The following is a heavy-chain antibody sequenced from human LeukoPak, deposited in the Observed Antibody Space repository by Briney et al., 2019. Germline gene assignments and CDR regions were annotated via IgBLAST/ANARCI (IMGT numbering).Heavy chain of an antibody. D-gene: IGHD3-16*01. CDR1: GGSFSGYY. V-gene: IGHV4-34*01. CDR3: ARLRRGIAGRAFDI. CDR2: INHSGST. Sequence: SETLSLTCAVYGGSFSGYYWSWIRQPPGKGLEWIGEINHSGSTNYNPSLKSRDTISVDTSKNQFSLKLSSVTAADTAVYYCARLRRGIAGRAFDIWGQGTMVTVSS. J-gene: IGHJ3*02.